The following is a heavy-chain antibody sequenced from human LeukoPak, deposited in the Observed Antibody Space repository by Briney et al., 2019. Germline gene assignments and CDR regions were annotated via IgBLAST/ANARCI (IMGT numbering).Heavy chain of an antibody. J-gene: IGHJ3*02. CDR3: ARLLAVAGGDAFDI. CDR2: INHSGST. CDR1: GGSFSGYY. V-gene: IGHV4-34*01. Sequence: PSETLSLTCAVYGGSFSGYYWSWIRQPPGKGLEWIGEINHSGSTNYNPSLKSRVTISVDTSKNQFSLKLSSVTAADTAVYYCARLLAVAGGDAFDIWGQRKMVTVSS. D-gene: IGHD6-19*01.